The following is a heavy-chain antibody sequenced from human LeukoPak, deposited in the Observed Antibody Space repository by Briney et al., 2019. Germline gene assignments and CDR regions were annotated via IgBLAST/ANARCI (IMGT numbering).Heavy chain of an antibody. CDR2: IKSDGSST. V-gene: IGHV3-74*01. Sequence: TGGSLRLSCAASGFTFSSHWMHWVRQASGKGPVWVSRIKSDGSSTSYADSVKGRFTTSRDNAKNTLYLQMNSLRAEDTAVYYCARGPDRSGYHVGDYWGQGTLVTVSS. J-gene: IGHJ4*02. D-gene: IGHD3-22*01. CDR1: GFTFSSHW. CDR3: ARGPDRSGYHVGDY.